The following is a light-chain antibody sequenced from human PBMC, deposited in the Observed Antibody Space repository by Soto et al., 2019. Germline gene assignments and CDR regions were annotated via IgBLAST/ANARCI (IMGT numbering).Light chain of an antibody. CDR1: SDDVGAFNY. V-gene: IGLV2-14*01. CDR3: TSYERSVNYV. J-gene: IGLJ1*01. Sequence: QSALTQPASVSGSPGQSITISCTGTSDDVGAFNYVSWYQKHTGKAPKLMIFEVSRRPSGVSNRFFGSKSGNTASLTISGLQADDEADYYCTSYERSVNYVLGSGTKLTVL. CDR2: EVS.